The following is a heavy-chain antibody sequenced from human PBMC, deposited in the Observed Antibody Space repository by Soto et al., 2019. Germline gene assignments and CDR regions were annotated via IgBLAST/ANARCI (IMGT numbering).Heavy chain of an antibody. CDR2: IFYTGVT. Sequence: WIWVRQPPGSGLEYIGYIFYTGVTNYSPSLRSRVTISLDTSKDQFSLSLTSVTAADTAVYYCARVLDSSWYIDIWGRGTLVTVAS. D-gene: IGHD3-22*01. V-gene: IGHV4-59*01. J-gene: IGHJ2*01. CDR3: ARVLDSSWYIDI.